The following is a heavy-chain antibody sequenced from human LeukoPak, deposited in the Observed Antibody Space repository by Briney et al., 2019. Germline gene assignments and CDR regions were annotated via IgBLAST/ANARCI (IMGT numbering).Heavy chain of an antibody. V-gene: IGHV3-21*01. CDR2: ISTSSSYI. J-gene: IGHJ4*02. D-gene: IGHD1-26*01. Sequence: GGSLRLSCAASGFTFSSYSMNWVRQAPGKGLEWVSSISTSSSYINYADSMKGRFTISRDNAKNPLYLQMNSLRAEDTAVYYCARDFSSGSYYGDYYFDYWGQGTLVTVSS. CDR3: ARDFSSGSYYGDYYFDY. CDR1: GFTFSSYS.